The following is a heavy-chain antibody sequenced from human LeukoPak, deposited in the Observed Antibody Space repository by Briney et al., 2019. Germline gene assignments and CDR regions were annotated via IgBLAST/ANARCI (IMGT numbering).Heavy chain of an antibody. V-gene: IGHV3-30-3*01. Sequence: GGSLRLSCAASGFTFGSYAIHWVRQAPGKGLEWVSLISYDGTNIYYADSVKGRFTISRDNAKNSLYLQMNSLRAEDTAVYYCAGYYYGMDVWGQGTTVTVSS. CDR3: AGYYYGMDV. CDR2: ISYDGTNI. J-gene: IGHJ6*02. CDR1: GFTFGSYA.